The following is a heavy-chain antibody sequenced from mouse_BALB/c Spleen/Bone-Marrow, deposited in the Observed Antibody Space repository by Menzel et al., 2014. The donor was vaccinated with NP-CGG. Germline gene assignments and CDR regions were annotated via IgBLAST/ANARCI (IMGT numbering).Heavy chain of an antibody. CDR1: GFPITSDYA. J-gene: IGHJ4*01. Sequence: EVQLVESGPGLVKPSQSLSLTCTVTGFPITSDYAWNWIRQFPGNKLEWMGYINYSGSTTYNPSLKSRISITRDTSKNRFFLQLNSVTTEDTATYYCARESMDYWGQGTSVTVSS. CDR2: INYSGST. CDR3: ARESMDY. V-gene: IGHV3-2*02.